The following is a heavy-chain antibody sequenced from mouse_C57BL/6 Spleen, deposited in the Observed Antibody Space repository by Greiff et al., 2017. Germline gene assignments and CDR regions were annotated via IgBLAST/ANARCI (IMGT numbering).Heavy chain of an antibody. V-gene: IGHV1-42*01. CDR1: GYSFTGYY. J-gene: IGHJ4*01. CDR2: INPSTGGT. D-gene: IGHD3-3*01. CDR3: ATLLGQRAMDY. Sequence: VQLQQSGPELVKPGASVKISCKASGYSFTGYYMNWVKQSPEKSLEWIGEINPSTGGTTYNQKFKAKATLTVDKSSSTAYMQLKSLTSEDSAVYSCATLLGQRAMDYWGQGTSVTVSS.